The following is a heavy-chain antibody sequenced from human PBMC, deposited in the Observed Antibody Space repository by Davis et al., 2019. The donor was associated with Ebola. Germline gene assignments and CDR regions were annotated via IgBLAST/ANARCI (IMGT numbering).Heavy chain of an antibody. Sequence: MPSETLSLTCTVPGGSVSRASYYWTWIRQPPGKGLEWIGYIYYNGNINYNPSLKSRVTISLDTSKNQFSLKLTSVTAADTAVYYCARDLGPVSGKGLDPWGQGTLVTVSS. CDR3: ARDLGPVSGKGLDP. CDR2: IYYNGNI. J-gene: IGHJ5*02. D-gene: IGHD6-19*01. CDR1: GGSVSRASYY. V-gene: IGHV4-61*01.